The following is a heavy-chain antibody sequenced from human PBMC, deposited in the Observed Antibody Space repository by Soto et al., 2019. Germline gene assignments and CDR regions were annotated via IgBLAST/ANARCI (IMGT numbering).Heavy chain of an antibody. Sequence: WSLRLSCAASGFTFSSYGMHWVRQAPGKGLEWVAVISYDGSNKYSADSVKGRFTISRDNSKNTLYLQMNSLRADDTAVYYCAKDHHGSSWFPDGMDVWGQGT. CDR1: GFTFSSYG. CDR2: ISYDGSNK. J-gene: IGHJ6*02. D-gene: IGHD6-13*01. V-gene: IGHV3-30*18. CDR3: AKDHHGSSWFPDGMDV.